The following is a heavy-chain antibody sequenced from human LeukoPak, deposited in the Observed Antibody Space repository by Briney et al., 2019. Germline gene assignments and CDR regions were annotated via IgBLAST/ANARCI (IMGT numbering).Heavy chain of an antibody. V-gene: IGHV3-23*01. J-gene: IGHJ4*02. D-gene: IGHD6-13*01. CDR2: ISGSGDTK. Sequence: GGSLRLSCAASGFTFSRYAMSWVRQAPGKGLEWISAISGSGDTKYYADSVKGRFIISRDTSTNTLYLQLNSLRVDDTAVYFCAKEWRFSSSWYQHYFDYWGQGTLVTVSS. CDR3: AKEWRFSSSWYQHYFDY. CDR1: GFTFSRYA.